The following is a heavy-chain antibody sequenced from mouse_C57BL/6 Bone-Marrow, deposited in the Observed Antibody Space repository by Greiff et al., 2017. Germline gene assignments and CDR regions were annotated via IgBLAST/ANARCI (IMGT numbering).Heavy chain of an antibody. D-gene: IGHD1-1*01. CDR2: INPNDGGT. V-gene: IGHV1-26*01. Sequence: VQLKQSGPELVKPGASVKISCKASGYTFTDYYMNWVKQSHGKSLGWIGEINPNDGGTSYNQKFKGKATLTVDKSSSTAYMELRSLTSEDSAVYYCARFRIYYYGSDAMDYWGRGTSVTVSS. CDR1: GYTFTDYY. J-gene: IGHJ4*01. CDR3: ARFRIYYYGSDAMDY.